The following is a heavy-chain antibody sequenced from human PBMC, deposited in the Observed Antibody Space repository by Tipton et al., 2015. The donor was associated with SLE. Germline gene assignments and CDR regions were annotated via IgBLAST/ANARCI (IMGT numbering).Heavy chain of an antibody. CDR1: GDSLSSSY. J-gene: IGHJ5*02. D-gene: IGHD2-21*01. V-gene: IGHV4-59*01. CDR3: ARGRGQLIDL. CDR2: VSDSGRP. Sequence: TLSLTCTVSGDSLSSSYWNWIRQAPGKTLEWIGYVSDSGRPTYHPSLERRVTMSVDTSKKQISLKVKSVTTADTAVYFCARGRGQLIDLWGPGTLVTVSS.